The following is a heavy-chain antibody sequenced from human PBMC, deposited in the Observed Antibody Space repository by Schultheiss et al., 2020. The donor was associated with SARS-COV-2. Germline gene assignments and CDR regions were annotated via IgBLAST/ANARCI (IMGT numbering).Heavy chain of an antibody. D-gene: IGHD6-19*01. J-gene: IGHJ5*02. CDR3: TRDWIAVAEVYGWFDP. Sequence: GGSLRLSCAASGFTFSSYWMSWVRQAPGKGLEWVANIKQDGSEKYYVDSVKGRFTISRDNSKNTLYLQMNSLRAEDTAVYYCTRDWIAVAEVYGWFDPWGQGTLVTVSS. CDR2: IKQDGSEK. CDR1: GFTFSSYW. V-gene: IGHV3-7*01.